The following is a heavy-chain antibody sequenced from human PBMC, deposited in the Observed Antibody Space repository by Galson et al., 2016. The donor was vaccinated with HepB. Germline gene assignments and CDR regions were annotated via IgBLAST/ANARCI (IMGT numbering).Heavy chain of an antibody. Sequence: SLRLSCAASGFTFSSYAMSWVRQAPGKGLEWVSSISGSGGSTYYADSVKGRFPISRDNSRNTLYLYMNSLRAEDTAIYYCAKEGSLYNWNDFWYFDLWGRGTLVSVSS. D-gene: IGHD1-1*01. J-gene: IGHJ2*01. V-gene: IGHV3-23*01. CDR1: GFTFSSYA. CDR2: ISGSGGST. CDR3: AKEGSLYNWNDFWYFDL.